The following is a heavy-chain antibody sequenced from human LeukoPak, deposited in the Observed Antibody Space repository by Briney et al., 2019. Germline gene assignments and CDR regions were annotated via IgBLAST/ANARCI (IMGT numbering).Heavy chain of an antibody. Sequence: SETLSLTCTVSGDSISSSSYYWGWIRQPPGKGLEWIGSIYYSGSTYYNPSLKSRVTISVDTSKNQFSLKLSSVTAADTAVYYCASFRELFFHYFDYWGQGTLVTVSS. J-gene: IGHJ4*02. CDR2: IYYSGST. V-gene: IGHV4-39*01. D-gene: IGHD3-16*01. CDR1: GDSISSSSYY. CDR3: ASFRELFFHYFDY.